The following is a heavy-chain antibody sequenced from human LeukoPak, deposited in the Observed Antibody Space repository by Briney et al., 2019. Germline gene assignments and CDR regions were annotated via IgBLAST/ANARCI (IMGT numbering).Heavy chain of an antibody. CDR1: GFTFDDYG. CDR2: INWNGGST. D-gene: IGHD5-18*01. V-gene: IGHV3-20*04. Sequence: GGSLRLSCAASGFTFDDYGMSWVRQAPGKGLEWVSGINWNGGSTGYADSVKGRFTISRDNSKNTLYLQMNSLRAEDTAVYYCANAPTYGYSYGSYKTWGQGTLVTVSS. J-gene: IGHJ4*02. CDR3: ANAPTYGYSYGSYKT.